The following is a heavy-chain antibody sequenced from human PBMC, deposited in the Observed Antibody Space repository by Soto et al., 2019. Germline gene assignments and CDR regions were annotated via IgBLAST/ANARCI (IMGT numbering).Heavy chain of an antibody. CDR3: ARDPVDYVWGSDAFDI. V-gene: IGHV1-18*01. D-gene: IGHD3-16*01. CDR1: CYTFTSYG. J-gene: IGHJ3*02. Sequence: QVQLVQSGAEVKKPGASVKVSCKASCYTFTSYGISWVRQAPGQGLEWMGWISAYNGNTNYAQKLQGRVTMTTDTSTSTAYMELRSLRSDDTAVYYCARDPVDYVWGSDAFDIWGQGTMVTVSS. CDR2: ISAYNGNT.